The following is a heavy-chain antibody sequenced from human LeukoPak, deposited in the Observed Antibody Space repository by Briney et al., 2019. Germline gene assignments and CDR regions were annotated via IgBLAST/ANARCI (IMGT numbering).Heavy chain of an antibody. D-gene: IGHD6-13*01. J-gene: IGHJ4*02. CDR3: ARMEQLVLGHFDY. CDR1: EFTFSSYW. V-gene: IGHV3-7*01. Sequence: PGGSLRLSCAASEFTFSSYWMSWVRQAPGKGLEWVANIKQDGSEKYYVDSVKGRFTISRDNAKNSLYLQMNSLRAEDTAVYYCARMEQLVLGHFDYWGQGTLVTVSS. CDR2: IKQDGSEK.